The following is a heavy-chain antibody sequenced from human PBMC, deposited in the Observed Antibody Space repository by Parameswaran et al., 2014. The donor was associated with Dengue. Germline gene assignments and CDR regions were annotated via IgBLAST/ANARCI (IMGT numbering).Heavy chain of an antibody. D-gene: IGHD4-23*01. CDR3: AGDYGGNRRGWFDP. Sequence: ASETLSLTCTVSGGSVSSGSYYWSWIRQPPGKGLEWIGYIYYSGSTNYNPSLKSRVTISVDTSKNQFSLKLSSVTAADTAVYYCAGDYGGNRRGWFDPWGQGTLVTVSS. CDR2: IYYSGST. CDR1: GGSVSSGSYY. J-gene: IGHJ5*02. V-gene: IGHV4-61*01.